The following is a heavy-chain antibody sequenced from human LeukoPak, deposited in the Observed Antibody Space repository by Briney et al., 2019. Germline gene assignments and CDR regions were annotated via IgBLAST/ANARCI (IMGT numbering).Heavy chain of an antibody. J-gene: IGHJ4*02. V-gene: IGHV4-39*01. D-gene: IGHD3-10*01. Sequence: PPETLSLTCTVSGDSISGSSDYWGWIRQPPGTGLEWIGSIYYSGSTYYNPSLKSRVTISVDTSQNQFSLKLTSVTAADTAVYYRARGGWFGEASMLWGQGTLVTVSS. CDR1: GDSISGSSDY. CDR2: IYYSGST. CDR3: ARGGWFGEASML.